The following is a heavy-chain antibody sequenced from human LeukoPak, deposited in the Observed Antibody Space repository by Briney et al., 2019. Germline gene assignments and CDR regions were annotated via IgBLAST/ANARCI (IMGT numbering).Heavy chain of an antibody. J-gene: IGHJ6*03. D-gene: IGHD3-10*01. CDR3: ARKWGGGSGSHYYYYYYMGV. CDR1: GFTFSSYE. CDR2: ISSSGSTI. V-gene: IGHV3-48*03. Sequence: GGSLRLSCAASGFTFSSYEMNWVRQAPGKGLEWVSYISSSGSTINYADSVKGRFTISRDNAKNSLYLQMNSLRAEDTAVYYCARKWGGGSGSHYYYYYYMGVWGKGTTVTISS.